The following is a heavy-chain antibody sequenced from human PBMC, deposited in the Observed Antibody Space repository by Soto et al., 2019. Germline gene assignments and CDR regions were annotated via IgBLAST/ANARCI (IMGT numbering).Heavy chain of an antibody. CDR3: ARREIQGPIDY. V-gene: IGHV4-28*01. CDR2: IYYSGTT. CDR1: GYSISSSNW. Sequence: QVQLQESGPGLVKPSDTLSLTCAVSGYSISSSNWWGWIRQPPGKGLEWIGYIYYSGTTYYNPSLKSRLTTAVDTSKNQFSLQLTSVTAVDTAVYYCARREIQGPIDYWGQGTLVPVSS. D-gene: IGHD1-26*01. J-gene: IGHJ4*02.